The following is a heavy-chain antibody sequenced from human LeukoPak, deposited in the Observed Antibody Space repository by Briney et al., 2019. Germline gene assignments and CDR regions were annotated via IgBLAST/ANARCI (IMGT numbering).Heavy chain of an antibody. J-gene: IGHJ6*02. CDR3: ARDRRAVPYAKYSGLDV. Sequence: PGGSLRLSCAASTFPFSSYNMNWVRQAPGKGLEWVSSISPSSNNIYYSDSVRGRFTISRDSAKNSLYLQMNSLRAEDTALYHCARDRRAVPYAKYSGLDVWGQGTAVTVSS. CDR1: TFPFSSYN. D-gene: IGHD2-2*01. CDR2: ISPSSNNI. V-gene: IGHV3-21*01.